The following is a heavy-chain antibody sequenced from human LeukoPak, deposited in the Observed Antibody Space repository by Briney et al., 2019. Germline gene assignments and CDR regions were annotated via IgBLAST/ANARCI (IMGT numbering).Heavy chain of an antibody. CDR2: IYYSGST. D-gene: IGHD3-10*01. CDR3: ARDRENYYGSGELSWFDP. CDR1: GGSISSSSYY. J-gene: IGHJ5*02. Sequence: SETLSLTCTVSGGSISSSSYYWGWIRQPPGKRLEWIGYIYYSGSTKYNPSLKSRVSISIDTSKNQFSLKLSSVTAADTAVYYCARDRENYYGSGELSWFDPWGQGTLVTVSS. V-gene: IGHV4-61*01.